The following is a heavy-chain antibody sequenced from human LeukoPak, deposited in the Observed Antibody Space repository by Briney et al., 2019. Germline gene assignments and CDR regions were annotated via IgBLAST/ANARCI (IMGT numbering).Heavy chain of an antibody. CDR2: IYSGGST. CDR3: ARGASCGWNVYFDY. J-gene: IGHJ4*02. Sequence: GGSLRLSCAPSGFTVSSNYMSWVRQAPGKGLEWVSVIYSGGSTYYADSVKGRFTISRDNSKNTVYLQMNSLRAEDTAVYYCARGASCGWNVYFDYWGQGTLVTVSS. D-gene: IGHD6-19*01. V-gene: IGHV3-53*01. CDR1: GFTVSSNY.